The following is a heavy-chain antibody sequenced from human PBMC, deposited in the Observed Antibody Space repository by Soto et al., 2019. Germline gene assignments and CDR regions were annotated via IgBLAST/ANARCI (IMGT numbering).Heavy chain of an antibody. J-gene: IGHJ6*02. D-gene: IGHD2-2*01. CDR3: ARHPGHSSGSSCYGYYTMDV. Sequence: PSETLSLTCTVSGRSISSYYWSWIRPPPGKGLEWIGHLYYSCSTHHNPSLKSRVTISVDTSKNQFSLELSSVTAADTAVYSCARHPGHSSGSSCYGYYTMDVWGQGTTVTVSS. V-gene: IGHV4-59*08. CDR2: LYYSCST. CDR1: GRSISSYY.